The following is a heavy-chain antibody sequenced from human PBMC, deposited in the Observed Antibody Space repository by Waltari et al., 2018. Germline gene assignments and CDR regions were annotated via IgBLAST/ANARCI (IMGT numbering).Heavy chain of an antibody. V-gene: IGHV3-20*01. CDR3: AKTKYSGTYYFDS. Sequence: EVQLVESGGGVVRPGGSLRLSCAASGFTFDDYGMSWVRQVPGKGLGWVAGVNWNGATTRYAESVRGRFTISRDNGKNSLYLHMNSLRAEDTALYHCAKTKYSGTYYFDSWGLGTLVTVSS. D-gene: IGHD1-26*01. CDR1: GFTFDDYG. J-gene: IGHJ4*02. CDR2: VNWNGATT.